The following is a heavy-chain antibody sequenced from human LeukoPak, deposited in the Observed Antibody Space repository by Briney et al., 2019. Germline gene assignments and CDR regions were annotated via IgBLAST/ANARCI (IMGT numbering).Heavy chain of an antibody. CDR1: GFTFSSYA. J-gene: IGHJ3*01. V-gene: IGHV3-23*01. CDR3: AKGEGNCSGGSCYVAFDF. D-gene: IGHD2-15*01. Sequence: GSLRLSCAASGFTFSSYAMTWVRQAPGKGLEWVSGISGSGGSTYYADSVKCRFTISRDNSKNTLYLQMNSLRAEDTAVYYCAKGEGNCSGGSCYVAFDFWGQGTMVTVSS. CDR2: ISGSGGST.